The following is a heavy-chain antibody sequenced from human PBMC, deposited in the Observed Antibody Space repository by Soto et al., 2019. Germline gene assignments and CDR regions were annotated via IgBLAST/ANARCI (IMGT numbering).Heavy chain of an antibody. Sequence: QVQLVQSGAEVKKPGASVNVSCEASGYTFTGSSIHWVRQAPGQGLAWMGYINPNSGDTIFAQKFQGRVTMTRDTSSSTAYMELSRVASDDRAVYYCARDLTGDSNYWGQGALVTVSS. CDR2: INPNSGDT. V-gene: IGHV1-2*02. CDR3: ARDLTGDSNY. J-gene: IGHJ4*02. CDR1: GYTFTGSS. D-gene: IGHD7-27*01.